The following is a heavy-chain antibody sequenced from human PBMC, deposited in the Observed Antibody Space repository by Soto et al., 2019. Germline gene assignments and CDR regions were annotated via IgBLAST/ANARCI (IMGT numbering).Heavy chain of an antibody. V-gene: IGHV3-48*03. CDR1: GFTFSRYE. D-gene: IGHD6-13*01. CDR2: ISTSGSTI. CDR3: ARELAAAGSFDY. Sequence: PGGSLRLSCAASGFTFSRYEMNWVRQAPGKGLEWISYISTSGSTIYYADSVKGRSTISRDNAKNSLYLQMNSLRAEDTAVYYCARELAAAGSFDYWGQGTLVTVSS. J-gene: IGHJ4*02.